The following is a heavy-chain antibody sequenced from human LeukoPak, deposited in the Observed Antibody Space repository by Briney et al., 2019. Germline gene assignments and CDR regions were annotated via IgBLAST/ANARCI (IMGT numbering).Heavy chain of an antibody. CDR1: GFTFSSYG. J-gene: IGHJ4*02. Sequence: PGGSLRLSCAASGFTFSSYGMHWVRQAPGKGLEWVAVISYDGSNKYYADSVKGRFTISRDNSKNTLYLQMNSLRAEDTAVYYCAKDNYCYGSVFFDYWGQGTLVTVSS. CDR3: AKDNYCYGSVFFDY. V-gene: IGHV3-30*18. CDR2: ISYDGSNK. D-gene: IGHD3-10*01.